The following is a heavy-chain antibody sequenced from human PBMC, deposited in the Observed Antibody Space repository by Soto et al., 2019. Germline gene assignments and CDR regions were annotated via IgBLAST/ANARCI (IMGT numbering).Heavy chain of an antibody. V-gene: IGHV1-3*01. Sequence: QVQLVQSGADVKKPGASVKVSCKASGYTFTNYAMHCVRQAPGQRLAWMGWINAGHGNTKYSQKFQDRVTITRDTSASTAYMELSSLTSEDTAVYYCARDAHGCDYWGQGTLVTVSS. J-gene: IGHJ4*02. D-gene: IGHD6-19*01. CDR2: INAGHGNT. CDR3: ARDAHGCDY. CDR1: GYTFTNYA.